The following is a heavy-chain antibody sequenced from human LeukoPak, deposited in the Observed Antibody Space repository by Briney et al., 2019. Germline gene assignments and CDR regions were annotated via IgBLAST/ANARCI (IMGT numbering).Heavy chain of an antibody. CDR3: ATKQWLAPPPDS. V-gene: IGHV3-74*01. Sequence: PGGSLRLSCAASGCTFSNYWMLWVRQAPGKGLESVSRINTDGTVTTYADSVKGRFTVSRDNADNTMFLQMNSVRDEDTAVYYCATKQWLAPPPDSWGQGTPVTVSS. CDR1: GCTFSNYW. J-gene: IGHJ4*02. CDR2: INTDGTVT. D-gene: IGHD6-19*01.